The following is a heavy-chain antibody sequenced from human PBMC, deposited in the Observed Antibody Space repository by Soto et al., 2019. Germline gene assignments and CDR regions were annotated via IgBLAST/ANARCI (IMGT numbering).Heavy chain of an antibody. Sequence: PGGSLRLSCAASGFTFSSHAMRCVLQAPGKGLEWVSAISGSGGSTYYADSVKGRFTISRDNSKNTLYLQMNSLRAEDTAVYYCARASYDVTGGSIRRYFDNWGQGTVVTVSS. J-gene: IGHJ4*02. CDR1: GFTFSSHA. V-gene: IGHV3-23*01. CDR2: ISGSGGST. D-gene: IGHD3-10*01. CDR3: ARASYDVTGGSIRRYFDN.